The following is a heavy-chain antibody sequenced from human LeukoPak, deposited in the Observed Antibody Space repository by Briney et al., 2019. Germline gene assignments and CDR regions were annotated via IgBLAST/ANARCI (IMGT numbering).Heavy chain of an antibody. Sequence: ASVKVSCKASGYTFTSYGISWVRQAPGQGLEWMGWISAYDGHTNYAQKLQGRVTMTTDTSTTTAYMELRRLRSDDTAVYYCARVGQHLGDAFDIWGQGTMVTVSS. V-gene: IGHV1-18*01. CDR1: GYTFTSYG. D-gene: IGHD6-13*01. CDR3: ARVGQHLGDAFDI. CDR2: ISAYDGHT. J-gene: IGHJ3*02.